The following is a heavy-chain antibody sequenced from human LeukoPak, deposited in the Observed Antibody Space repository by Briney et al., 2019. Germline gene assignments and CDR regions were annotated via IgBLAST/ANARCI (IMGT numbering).Heavy chain of an antibody. CDR1: GGSISSYY. CDR2: IYYSGST. J-gene: IGHJ4*02. Sequence: PSETLSLTRTVSGGSISSYYWSWIRQPPGKGLEWIGYIYYSGSTNYNPSLRSRVTISVDTSKNQFSLKLSSVTAADTAVYYCAREGGDRGGHYFDYWGQGTLVTVSS. V-gene: IGHV4-59*01. CDR3: AREGGDRGGHYFDY. D-gene: IGHD2-21*01.